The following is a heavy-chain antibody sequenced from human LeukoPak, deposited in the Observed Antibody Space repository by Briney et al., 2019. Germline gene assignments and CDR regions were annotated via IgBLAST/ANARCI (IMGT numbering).Heavy chain of an antibody. CDR2: IYYSGST. J-gene: IGHJ3*02. Sequence: SETLSLTSTVSGGSISSYYWSWIRQPPGKGLEWIGYIYYSGSTNYNPSLKSRVTISVDTSKNQFSLKLSSVTAADTAVYYCARLVDAFDIWGQGTMVTVSS. CDR1: GGSISSYY. CDR3: ARLVDAFDI. V-gene: IGHV4-59*08.